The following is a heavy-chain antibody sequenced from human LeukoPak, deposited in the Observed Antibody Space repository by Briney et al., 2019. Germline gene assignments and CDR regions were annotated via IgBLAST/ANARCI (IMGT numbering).Heavy chain of an antibody. J-gene: IGHJ4*02. D-gene: IGHD2-21*02. V-gene: IGHV1-3*01. CDR2: INAGSGNT. CDR3: ARGEDIVVVTAYDY. Sequence: ASVKVSCKASGYTFTSYAMHWVRQAPGQRLEWMGWINAGSGNTKYSQKFQGRVTITRDTSASTAYMELSSLRSEDTAVYYCARGEDIVVVTAYDYWGQGTLVTVSS. CDR1: GYTFTSYA.